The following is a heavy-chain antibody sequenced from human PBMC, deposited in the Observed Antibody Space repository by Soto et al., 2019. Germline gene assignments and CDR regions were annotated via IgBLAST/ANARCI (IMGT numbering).Heavy chain of an antibody. J-gene: IGHJ4*02. D-gene: IGHD7-27*01. Sequence: ASVKVSCKASGYTFTGYYIHWVRQAPGQGLEWMGSISPHSGGANYAQKFQGRVTMTRDTSITSVYMELSRLTSDGTAVYFCAREEQTGANYFLDYWGQGTLVTVSS. CDR2: ISPHSGGA. CDR1: GYTFTGYY. CDR3: AREEQTGANYFLDY. V-gene: IGHV1-2*02.